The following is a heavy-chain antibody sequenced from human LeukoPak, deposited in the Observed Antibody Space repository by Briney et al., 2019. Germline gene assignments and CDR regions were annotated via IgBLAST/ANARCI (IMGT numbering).Heavy chain of an antibody. CDR2: IIPIFGTA. J-gene: IGHJ4*02. V-gene: IGHV1-69*06. CDR1: GGTFSSYA. Sequence: ASVKVSCKASGGTFSSYAISWVRQAPGLGLEWVGGIIPIFGTANYAQKFQGRVTITADKSTSTAYMELSSLRSEDTAVYYCAREPYGSGTRIDDYWGQGTLVTVSS. CDR3: AREPYGSGTRIDDY. D-gene: IGHD3-10*01.